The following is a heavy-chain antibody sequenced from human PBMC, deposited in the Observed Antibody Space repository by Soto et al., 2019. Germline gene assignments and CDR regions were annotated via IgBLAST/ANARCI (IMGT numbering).Heavy chain of an antibody. V-gene: IGHV3-48*02. CDR1: GFSLANFP. Sequence: GGSLRLSCVGSGFSLANFPMNWVRQTPGKGLEWISYISPRGDNIYYTESVKGRFTISRDNARNSLYLQMNSLRDEDAALYYCAKGPNHNIGWPYYFDSSGPGVPVTVYS. CDR3: AKGPNHNIGWPYYFDS. D-gene: IGHD6-19*01. CDR2: ISPRGDNI. J-gene: IGHJ4*02.